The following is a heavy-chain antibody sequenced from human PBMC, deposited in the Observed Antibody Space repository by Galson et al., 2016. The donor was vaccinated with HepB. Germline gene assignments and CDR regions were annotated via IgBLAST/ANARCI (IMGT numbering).Heavy chain of an antibody. CDR3: TIDQNKGAS. CDR2: IKSRPAGGTT. Sequence: SLRLSCAASGLTFTNAWMSWVRQAPGKGLEWVGRIKSRPAGGTTDYASLMKGRFTISRNDSENTVYLQMNSLKTEDTGVYYCTIDQNKGASWGQGTLVTVSS. J-gene: IGHJ5*02. CDR1: GLTFTNAW. V-gene: IGHV3-15*01.